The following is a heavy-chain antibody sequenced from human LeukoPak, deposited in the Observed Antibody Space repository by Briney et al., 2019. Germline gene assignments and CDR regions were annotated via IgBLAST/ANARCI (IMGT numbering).Heavy chain of an antibody. J-gene: IGHJ5*02. Sequence: ASVMVSCKASGYTFTGYYMHWVRQAPGQGLEWMGWINPNSGGTNYAQKFQGRVTMTRDTSISTAYMELSRLRSDDTAVYYCARIVHPHYYYDSSGYRQNWFDPWGQGTLVTVSS. CDR3: ARIVHPHYYYDSSGYRQNWFDP. CDR1: GYTFTGYY. CDR2: INPNSGGT. V-gene: IGHV1-2*02. D-gene: IGHD3-22*01.